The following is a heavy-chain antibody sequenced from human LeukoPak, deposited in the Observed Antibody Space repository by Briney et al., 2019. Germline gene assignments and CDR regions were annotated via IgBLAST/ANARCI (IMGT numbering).Heavy chain of an antibody. CDR2: ISAYNGNT. D-gene: IGHD6-13*01. V-gene: IGHV1-18*01. CDR3: ARPEAAAGTGWFDP. CDR1: GYTFTSYG. Sequence: ASVKVSCKASGYTFTSYGISWVRQAPGQGLEWMGWISAYNGNTNYAQKLQGRVTMTTNTSTSTAYMELRSLRSDDTAVYYCARPEAAAGTGWFDPWGQGTLVTVSS. J-gene: IGHJ5*02.